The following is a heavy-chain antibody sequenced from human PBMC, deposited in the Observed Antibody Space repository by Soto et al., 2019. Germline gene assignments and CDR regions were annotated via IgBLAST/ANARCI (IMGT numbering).Heavy chain of an antibody. D-gene: IGHD2-21*01. Sequence: ASVKVSCKASGYTFTSYDINWVRQATGQGLEWMGWMNPNSGNTGYAQKFQGRVTMTRDTSTSTAYMELRSLRSDDTAVYYCARDREHLLYYFDYWGQGTLVTVSS. CDR2: MNPNSGNT. V-gene: IGHV1-8*01. CDR3: ARDREHLLYYFDY. CDR1: GYTFTSYD. J-gene: IGHJ4*02.